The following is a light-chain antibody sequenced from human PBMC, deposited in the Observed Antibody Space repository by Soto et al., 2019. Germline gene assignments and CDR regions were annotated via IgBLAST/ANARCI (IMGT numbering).Light chain of an antibody. CDR1: QSIGSN. CDR2: GAS. V-gene: IGKV3-15*01. J-gene: IGKJ4*01. Sequence: EIVMTQSPATLSVSPGERATLSCRASQSIGSNLAWYQQRPGRGPRLLIYGASTRATGIPARFRGSGSGTEFTLNINGLESEDFVVHYCQQYDNWPPTFGGGAKVEIK. CDR3: QQYDNWPPT.